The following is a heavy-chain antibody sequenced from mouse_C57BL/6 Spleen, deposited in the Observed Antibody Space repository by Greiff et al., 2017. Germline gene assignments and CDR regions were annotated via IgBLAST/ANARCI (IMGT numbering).Heavy chain of an antibody. CDR3: ARDYGNSFAMDY. D-gene: IGHD2-1*01. Sequence: QVQLQQSGAELVRPGTSVKVSCKASGYAFTNYLLEWVKQRPGQGLEWVGVINPGSGGTDYNETFKGKATMTADKSASTAYMELSSLTSEDSAVYGWARDYGNSFAMDYWGQGTSVTVSS. CDR2: INPGSGGT. J-gene: IGHJ4*01. V-gene: IGHV1-54*01. CDR1: GYAFTNYL.